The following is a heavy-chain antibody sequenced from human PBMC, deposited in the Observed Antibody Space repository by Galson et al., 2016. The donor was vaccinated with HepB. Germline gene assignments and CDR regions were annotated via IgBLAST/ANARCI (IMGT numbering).Heavy chain of an antibody. D-gene: IGHD4-17*01. CDR2: IYPDDSDS. J-gene: IGHJ4*02. CDR3: AIVRTTVTMPFDY. Sequence: QSGAEVKKPGESLKISCQGSGYKFTSYWIAWVRQMPGKGLEWMGVIYPDDSDSIYSPSFQGRVTISADKSISTAYLQWSSLKASDTAMYYCAIVRTTVTMPFDYWGQGTLVTVSS. V-gene: IGHV5-51*01. CDR1: GYKFTSYW.